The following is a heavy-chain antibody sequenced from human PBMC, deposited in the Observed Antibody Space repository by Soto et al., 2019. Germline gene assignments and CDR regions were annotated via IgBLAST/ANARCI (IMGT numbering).Heavy chain of an antibody. CDR1: GFTFSSYW. CDR3: AKARSMSVPSARY. J-gene: IGHJ4*02. CDR2: IKQDGSEK. V-gene: IGHV3-7*05. Sequence: GGSLRLSCAASGFTFSSYWMSWVRQAPGKGLEWVANIKQDGSEKYYVDSVKGRFTISRDNSKNTLYLQMNSLRAEDTAVYYCAKARSMSVPSARYRGQAPLLTVSS. D-gene: IGHD2-2*01.